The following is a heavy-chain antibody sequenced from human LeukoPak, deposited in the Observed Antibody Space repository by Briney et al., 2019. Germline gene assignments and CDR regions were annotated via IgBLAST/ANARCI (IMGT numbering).Heavy chain of an antibody. V-gene: IGHV4-39*01. CDR3: ARSGGYDSSA. J-gene: IGHJ5*02. CDR2: IYYSGST. CDR1: GGSISSSNNY. Sequence: AETLTLSCAVSGGSISSSNNYWGWIRQPPGKGLEWNGSIYYSGSTYYNPSLKSRVTISVDTSKNQFSLKLSSVTAADTAVYYCARSGGYDSSAWGQGTLVTVSS. D-gene: IGHD3-22*01.